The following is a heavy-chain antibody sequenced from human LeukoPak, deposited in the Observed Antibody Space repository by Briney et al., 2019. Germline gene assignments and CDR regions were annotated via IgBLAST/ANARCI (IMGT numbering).Heavy chain of an antibody. D-gene: IGHD3-3*01. Sequence: PWETLSPTCAVYGGSFSGYYWSWVRQAPGKGLEWVGEINHSGSTNYKPSVKRRVTISVDTSKNQFSLKLSSVTAEDTAVYYCATRPSIAVRFLEWLFTRSFYIWGHGTLVT. CDR1: GGSFSGYY. CDR2: INHSGST. J-gene: IGHJ3*02. V-gene: IGHV4-34*01. CDR3: ATRPSIAVRFLEWLFTRSFYI.